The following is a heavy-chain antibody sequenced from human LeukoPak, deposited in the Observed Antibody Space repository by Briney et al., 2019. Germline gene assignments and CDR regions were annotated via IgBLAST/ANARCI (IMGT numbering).Heavy chain of an antibody. D-gene: IGHD1-26*01. CDR1: GGSVSSDY. V-gene: IGHV4-59*02. J-gene: IGHJ4*02. CDR2: IYYNGYT. CDR3: ARLLGARSAAIDS. Sequence: PSETLSLTCTVSGGSVSSDYWSWIRQPPGKGLEWIGYIYYNGYTNYNPSLRSRVTISIDTSKNQFSLKLNSVTAADTAVYYCARLLGARSAAIDSWGQGTLVTVSS.